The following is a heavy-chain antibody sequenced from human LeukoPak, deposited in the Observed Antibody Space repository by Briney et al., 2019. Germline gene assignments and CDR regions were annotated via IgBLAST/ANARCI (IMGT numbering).Heavy chain of an antibody. CDR2: IHRDDKT. Sequence: GGSLRLSCAASGFTFSTYSMTWVRQAPGKGLEWVSFIHRDDKTYYADSVKGRFTMSRDSSKNTLYLQMNSLGADDTAVYYCAREVISTPSYFDYWGQGILVTVSS. D-gene: IGHD2-2*01. V-gene: IGHV3-53*01. CDR1: GFTFSTYS. J-gene: IGHJ4*02. CDR3: AREVISTPSYFDY.